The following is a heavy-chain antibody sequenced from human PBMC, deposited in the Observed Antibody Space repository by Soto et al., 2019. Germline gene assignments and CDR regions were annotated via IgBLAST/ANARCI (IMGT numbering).Heavy chain of an antibody. J-gene: IGHJ5*02. V-gene: IGHV1-18*01. Sequence: ASVKVSCKASGYTFTSYGISWVRQAPGQGLEWMGWISAYNGNTNYAQKLQGRVTMTTDTSTSTAYMELRSLRSDDTAVYYCARGSNGDYDREDLGIGPWGQGTLVTVSS. CDR1: GYTFTSYG. CDR3: ARGSNGDYDREDLGIGP. CDR2: ISAYNGNT. D-gene: IGHD4-17*01.